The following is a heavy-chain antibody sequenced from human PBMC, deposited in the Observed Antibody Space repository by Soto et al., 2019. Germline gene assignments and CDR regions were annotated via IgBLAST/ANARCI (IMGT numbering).Heavy chain of an antibody. J-gene: IGHJ5*02. CDR3: ARAVDITVSTPERFDP. Sequence: ASVKVSCKASGYTFTSYAMHWVRQAPGQRLEWMGWINAGNGNTKYSQKFQGRVTITRDTSASTAYMELSSLRSEDTAVYYCARAVDITVSTPERFDPWGQGTLVSFSS. CDR2: INAGNGNT. D-gene: IGHD4-17*01. CDR1: GYTFTSYA. V-gene: IGHV1-3*01.